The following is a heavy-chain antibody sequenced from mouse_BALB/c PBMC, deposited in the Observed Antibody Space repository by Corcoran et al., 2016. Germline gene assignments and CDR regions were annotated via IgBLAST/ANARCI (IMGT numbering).Heavy chain of an antibody. Sequence: EVQLQQSGPELVKPGASVKISCKTSGYTFTEYTIHWVKQSHGKSLGWIGGIDPNNGGTSYNQKFKGKASMTVDKSSSTAYMELRSLTSEDSAVYYCARDGARATSDAMDNWGQGTSVTVSS. CDR3: ARDGARATSDAMDN. CDR2: IDPNNGGT. V-gene: IGHV1-22*01. J-gene: IGHJ4*01. CDR1: GYTFTEYT. D-gene: IGHD3-1*01.